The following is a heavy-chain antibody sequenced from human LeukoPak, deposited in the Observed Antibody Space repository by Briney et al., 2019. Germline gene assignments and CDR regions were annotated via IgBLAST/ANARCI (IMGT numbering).Heavy chain of an antibody. D-gene: IGHD6-13*01. Sequence: ASVKVSCKTSGYTFSKYDIIWVRQTPGQGLEWMGWISVKTGDKSYARNFRGRVAVTADTSTSTVYMELRSLKSDDTAVYYCARAQQQLQHGYWGQGTQVTVSS. V-gene: IGHV1-18*04. CDR1: GYTFSKYD. CDR2: ISVKTGDK. CDR3: ARAQQQLQHGY. J-gene: IGHJ4*02.